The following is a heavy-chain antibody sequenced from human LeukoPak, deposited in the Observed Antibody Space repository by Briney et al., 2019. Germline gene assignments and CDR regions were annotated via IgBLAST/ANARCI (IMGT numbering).Heavy chain of an antibody. J-gene: IGHJ5*02. D-gene: IGHD3-9*01. CDR3: AKDAVAPQYYDILTGYYRFNWFDP. CDR1: GFTCSSYA. Sequence: GGSLRLSCAASGFTCSSYAMSWVRQAPGKGLEGVSAISGSGGSTYYADSVKGRFTISRDNSKNTLYLQMNSLRAEDTAVYYCAKDAVAPQYYDILTGYYRFNWFDPWGQGTLVTVSS. CDR2: ISGSGGST. V-gene: IGHV3-23*01.